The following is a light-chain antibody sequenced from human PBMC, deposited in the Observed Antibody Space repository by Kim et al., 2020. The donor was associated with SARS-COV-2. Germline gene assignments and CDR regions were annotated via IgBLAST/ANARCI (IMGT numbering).Light chain of an antibody. CDR3: QQYNNWPPART. CDR1: QSVSSN. V-gene: IGKV3-15*01. Sequence: PGERATRPCRASQSVSSNVAWYQQKPGQAPRLLIYGASTRATDIAARFSGSGSGTEFTLTISSLQSEDFAVYYCQQYNNWPPARTFGQGTKVDIK. CDR2: GAS. J-gene: IGKJ1*01.